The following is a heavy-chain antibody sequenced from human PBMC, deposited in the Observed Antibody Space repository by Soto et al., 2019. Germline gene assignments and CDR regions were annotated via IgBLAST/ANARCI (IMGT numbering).Heavy chain of an antibody. CDR2: MNPNSGNT. CDR3: ARGVRYSSSAVIDY. V-gene: IGHV1-8*01. D-gene: IGHD6-6*01. CDR1: GYTFTSYD. J-gene: IGHJ4*02. Sequence: ASVKVSCKASGYTFTSYDINWVRQATGQGLEWMGWMNPNSGNTGYAQKFQGRVTMTRNTSISTAYMELSSLRSEDTAVYYCARGVRYSSSAVIDYWGQGTLVTVSS.